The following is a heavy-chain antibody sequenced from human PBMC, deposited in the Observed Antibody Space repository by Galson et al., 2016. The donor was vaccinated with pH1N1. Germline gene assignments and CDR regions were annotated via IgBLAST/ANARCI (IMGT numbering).Heavy chain of an antibody. J-gene: IGHJ3*02. CDR2: VNPGGSTI. CDR3: ARQYDFGDYRGDAFDI. V-gene: IGHV5-51*03. Sequence: QSGAEVKKPGESLKISCKASGYSFTRYWIAWVRQVPGKGLEWVGVVNPGGSTIRYSPPFQGQVTIPSDKSINAADLQWISLKASDTATYYCARQYDFGDYRGDAFDIWGQGTMVIVSS. D-gene: IGHD4-17*01. CDR1: GYSFTRYW.